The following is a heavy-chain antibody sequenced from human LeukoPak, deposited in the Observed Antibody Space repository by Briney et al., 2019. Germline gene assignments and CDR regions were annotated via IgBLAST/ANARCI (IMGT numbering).Heavy chain of an antibody. CDR3: ARQGSGSYKGRAFDI. V-gene: IGHV4-39*01. J-gene: IGHJ3*02. CDR2: IYYSGST. Sequence: SETLSLTCTVSGGSISSRLYYWGWIRQPPGKGLEWIGSIYYSGSTFYNPSLESRLTISVDTSKNQFSLKLSSVTAADTAVYYCARQGSGSYKGRAFDIWGQGTMVTVSS. CDR1: GGSISSRLYY. D-gene: IGHD1-26*01.